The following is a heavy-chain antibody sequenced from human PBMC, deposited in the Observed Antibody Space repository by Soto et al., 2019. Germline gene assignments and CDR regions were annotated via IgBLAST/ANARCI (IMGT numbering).Heavy chain of an antibody. Sequence: SETLSLTSTVSGGSISSSSYYWGWIRQPPGKGLEWIGSIYYSGSTYYNPSLKSRVTISVDTSKNQFSLKLSSVTAADTAVYYCARSVGSSWPNWFDPWGQGTLVTVSS. CDR1: GGSISSSSYY. D-gene: IGHD6-13*01. J-gene: IGHJ5*02. CDR2: IYYSGST. V-gene: IGHV4-39*01. CDR3: ARSVGSSWPNWFDP.